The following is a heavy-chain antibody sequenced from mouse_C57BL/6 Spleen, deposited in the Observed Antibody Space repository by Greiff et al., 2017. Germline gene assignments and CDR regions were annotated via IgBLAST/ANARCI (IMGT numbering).Heavy chain of an antibody. Sequence: EVKLVESEGGLVQPGRSMKLSCTASGFTFSDYYMAWVRQVPEKGLEWVANINYDGSSPYYLDYLKSRFIISRDNAKKILYLQMGSLKSEDTATDYCARANWDAMDYWGQGTSVTVSS. D-gene: IGHD4-1*01. CDR1: GFTFSDYY. CDR3: ARANWDAMDY. J-gene: IGHJ4*01. V-gene: IGHV5-16*01. CDR2: INYDGSSP.